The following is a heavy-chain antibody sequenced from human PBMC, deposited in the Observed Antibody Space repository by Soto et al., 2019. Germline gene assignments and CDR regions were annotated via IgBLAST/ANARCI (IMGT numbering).Heavy chain of an antibody. V-gene: IGHV1-8*01. CDR3: ARRAETNGWNGFGADKYYFDF. J-gene: IGHJ4*02. Sequence: ASVKVSCKASGYTFTSYDIYWVRQATGQGLEWMGWMNPNTGNSGYAQKFQGRVTVTSDTSINTVHMELSSLRSEDTAVYYCARRAETNGWNGFGADKYYFDFWGQGALVTVSS. D-gene: IGHD1-1*01. CDR1: GYTFTSYD. CDR2: MNPNTGNS.